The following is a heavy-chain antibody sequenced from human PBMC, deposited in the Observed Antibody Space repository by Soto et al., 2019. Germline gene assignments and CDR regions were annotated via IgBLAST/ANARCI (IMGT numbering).Heavy chain of an antibody. CDR3: AKGPRCSGGSCNSDGMEV. Sequence: GGSLRLSCAASGFTFSNYGMHWVRQPPGKGLEWVAVISFDGSNKYNADSVKGRFTISRDNSKNTLYLQMNSLRAEDTAVYYCAKGPRCSGGSCNSDGMEVWGQGTTVTVSS. D-gene: IGHD2-15*01. CDR2: ISFDGSNK. V-gene: IGHV3-30*18. CDR1: GFTFSNYG. J-gene: IGHJ6*02.